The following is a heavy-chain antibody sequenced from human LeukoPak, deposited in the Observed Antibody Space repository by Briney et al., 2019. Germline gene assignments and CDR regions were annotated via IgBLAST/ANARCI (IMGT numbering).Heavy chain of an antibody. V-gene: IGHV3-11*01. CDR3: ARDCETGSGYDFQKPCVFDY. Sequence: PGGSLRLSCAASGFTFSDYYMSWIRQAPGKGLEWVSYISSSGSTIYYADSVKGRFTISRDNAKNSLYLQMNSLRAEDTAVYYCARDCETGSGYDFQKPCVFDYWGQGTLVTVSS. CDR2: ISSSGSTI. J-gene: IGHJ4*02. CDR1: GFTFSDYY. D-gene: IGHD5-12*01.